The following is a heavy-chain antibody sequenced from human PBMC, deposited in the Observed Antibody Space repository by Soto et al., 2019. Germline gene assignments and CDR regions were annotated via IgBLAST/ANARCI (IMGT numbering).Heavy chain of an antibody. CDR1: GFTFDDYA. V-gene: IGHV3-9*01. CDR3: AKSRAYCSSTSCPGLDYYYYYMDV. CDR2: ISWNSGSI. J-gene: IGHJ6*03. Sequence: GGSLRLSCAASGFTFDDYAMHWVRQAPGKGLEWVSGISWNSGSIGYADSVKGRFTISRDNAKNSLYLQMNSLRAEDTALYYCAKSRAYCSSTSCPGLDYYYYYMDVWGKGTTVTVSS. D-gene: IGHD2-2*01.